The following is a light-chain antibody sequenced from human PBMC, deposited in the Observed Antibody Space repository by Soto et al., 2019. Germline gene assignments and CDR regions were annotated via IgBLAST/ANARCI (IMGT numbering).Light chain of an antibody. CDR1: QSVSSN. J-gene: IGKJ1*01. CDR3: QQYNNWPPST. Sequence: EIVMTQSPATLSVYTGERATLSCRASQSVSSNLAWYQQKPGQAPRLLIYGASTRATGIPARFSGSGSGTEFTLTISSLQSEDFAVYYCQQYNNWPPSTFGQGTKVDIK. V-gene: IGKV3-15*01. CDR2: GAS.